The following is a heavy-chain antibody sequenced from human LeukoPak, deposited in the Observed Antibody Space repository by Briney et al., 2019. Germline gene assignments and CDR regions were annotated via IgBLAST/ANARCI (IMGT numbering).Heavy chain of an antibody. Sequence: GGSLRLSCAASGFTVSSNYMGWVRQAPGKGLEWVSVIYSGGSTYYADSVKGRFTISRDNSKNTLYLQMNSLRAEDTAVYYCARYTAMVTPYFDYWGQGTLVTVSS. CDR3: ARYTAMVTPYFDY. V-gene: IGHV3-66*01. J-gene: IGHJ4*02. CDR1: GFTVSSNY. D-gene: IGHD5-18*01. CDR2: IYSGGST.